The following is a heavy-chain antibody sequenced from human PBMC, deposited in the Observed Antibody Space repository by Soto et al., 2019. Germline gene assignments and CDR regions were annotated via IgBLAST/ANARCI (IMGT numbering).Heavy chain of an antibody. V-gene: IGHV5-51*01. Sequence: GESLKISCKASGYNFNTYWIGWVRQMPGKGLEWMGIIYPGDSDTRYSPSFQGQVTISADKSISTAYLQWSSLKASDTAIYYCARRKDYFYYMDVWGKGTTVTVSS. CDR1: GYNFNTYW. CDR2: IYPGDSDT. CDR3: ARRKDYFYYMDV. J-gene: IGHJ6*03.